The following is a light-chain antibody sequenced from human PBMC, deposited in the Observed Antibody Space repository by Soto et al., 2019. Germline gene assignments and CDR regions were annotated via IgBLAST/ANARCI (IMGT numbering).Light chain of an antibody. CDR1: QSVSSSY. J-gene: IGKJ1*01. CDR2: GAS. V-gene: IGKV3-20*01. Sequence: EIVLTQSPGTLSLSPGERATLSCRASQSVSSSYLAWYQQKPGQAPRLLIYGASSRATGIPDRFSGSGSGTAFTPTISRLEPEDVAVDYCQQHGSSPWSFGEGTKVEIK. CDR3: QQHGSSPWS.